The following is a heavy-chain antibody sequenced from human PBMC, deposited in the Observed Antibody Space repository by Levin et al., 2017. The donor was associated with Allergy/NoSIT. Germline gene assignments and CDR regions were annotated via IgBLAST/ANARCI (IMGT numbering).Heavy chain of an antibody. Sequence: SETLSLTCTVSGGSISSYYWSWIRQPPGKGLEWIGYIYYSGSTNYNPSLKSRVTISVDTYKNQFSLKLSSVTAADTAVYYCARWLWSYYYMDVWGKGTTVTVSS. D-gene: IGHD3-22*01. J-gene: IGHJ6*03. CDR3: ARWLWSYYYMDV. CDR2: IYYSGST. CDR1: GGSISSYY. V-gene: IGHV4-59*08.